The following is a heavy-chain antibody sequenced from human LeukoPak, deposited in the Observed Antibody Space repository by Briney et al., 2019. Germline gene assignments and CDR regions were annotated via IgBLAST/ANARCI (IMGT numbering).Heavy chain of an antibody. CDR2: INSDGSST. J-gene: IGHJ4*02. CDR1: GFTFSSYW. Sequence: GGSLRLSCAASGFTFSSYWMHWVRQAPGKGLVWVSRINSDGSSTSYADSVKGRFTISRDNAKNSVSLQMSSLRAEDTAVYHCAIRTGQIPYYFDYWGQGTLVTVSS. V-gene: IGHV3-74*01. CDR3: AIRTGQIPYYFDY. D-gene: IGHD1-14*01.